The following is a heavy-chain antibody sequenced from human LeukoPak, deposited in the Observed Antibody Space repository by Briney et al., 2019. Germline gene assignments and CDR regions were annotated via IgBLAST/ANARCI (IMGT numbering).Heavy chain of an antibody. CDR1: GGSIGSSSYY. CDR3: ATDTSGYYYFDY. D-gene: IGHD3-22*01. CDR2: IYYRGGT. V-gene: IGHV4-39*02. Sequence: SETLSLTCTVSGGSIGSSSYYWGWIRQPPGKGLEWIGIIYYRGGTYYSPSLKSRVTISVDTSKNQFSLKLSSVTAADTAVYYCATDTSGYYYFDYWGRGTRVTVSS. J-gene: IGHJ4*02.